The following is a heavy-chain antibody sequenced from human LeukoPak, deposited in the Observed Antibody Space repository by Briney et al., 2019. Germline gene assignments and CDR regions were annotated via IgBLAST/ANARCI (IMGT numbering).Heavy chain of an antibody. V-gene: IGHV1-2*02. D-gene: IGHD5-18*01. J-gene: IGHJ6*03. CDR3: ARDRAMALYYYYYYYMDV. Sequence: ASVKVSCKASGYTFTSYGISWVRQAPGQGLEWMGWINPNSGGTNYAQKFQGRVTMTRDTSISTAYMELSRLRSDDTAVYYCARDRAMALYYYYYYYMDVWGKGTTVTVSS. CDR2: INPNSGGT. CDR1: GYTFTSYG.